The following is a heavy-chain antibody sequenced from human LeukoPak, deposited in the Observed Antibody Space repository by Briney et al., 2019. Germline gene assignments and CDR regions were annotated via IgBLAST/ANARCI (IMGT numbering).Heavy chain of an antibody. CDR2: ISAYNGNT. V-gene: IGHV1-18*01. D-gene: IGHD2/OR15-2a*01. CDR3: ARIRLPIYGQGGYYYYYYMDV. J-gene: IGHJ6*03. Sequence: ASVKVSCKASGYTFTSYGISWVRQAPGQGLEWVGWISAYNGNTNYAQKLQGRVTMTTDTSTSTAYMELRSLRSDDTAVYYCARIRLPIYGQGGYYYYYYMDVWGKGTTVTISS. CDR1: GYTFTSYG.